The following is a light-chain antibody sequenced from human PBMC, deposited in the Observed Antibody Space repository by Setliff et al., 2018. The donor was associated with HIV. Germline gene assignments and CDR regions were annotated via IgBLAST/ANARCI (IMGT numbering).Light chain of an antibody. CDR3: QSYDSSLRGYV. Sequence: QSVLTQPPSVSGAPGQRVTISCIGSSSNIGAGYDVHWYQQVPGTAPRLLIFDNNVRPSGVPGRFSGSKSGTSASLAITGLQAEDEADYYCQSYDSSLRGYVFGAGTKVTVL. CDR2: DNN. CDR1: SSNIGAGYD. J-gene: IGLJ1*01. V-gene: IGLV1-40*01.